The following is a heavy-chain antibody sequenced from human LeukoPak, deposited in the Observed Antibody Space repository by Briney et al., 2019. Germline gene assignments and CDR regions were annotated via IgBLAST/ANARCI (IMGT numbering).Heavy chain of an antibody. Sequence: SETLSLTCAVYGGSFSGYYWSWIRQPPGKGLEWIGEINHSGSTNYNPFLKSRVTISVDTSKNQFSLKLSSVTAADTAVYYCARRRGYSYGFGYWGQGTLVTVSS. CDR2: INHSGST. CDR1: GGSFSGYY. V-gene: IGHV4-34*01. J-gene: IGHJ4*02. D-gene: IGHD5-18*01. CDR3: ARRRGYSYGFGY.